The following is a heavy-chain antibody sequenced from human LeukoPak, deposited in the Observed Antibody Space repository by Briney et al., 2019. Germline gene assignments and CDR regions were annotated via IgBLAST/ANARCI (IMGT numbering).Heavy chain of an antibody. D-gene: IGHD3-16*01. CDR3: ATASSGLFY. J-gene: IGHJ4*02. Sequence: GPSLRLSCAASGLTFSNAWMSWARQAPGEGWEWVGRIKRKTDCEATEYVGPMKGRFAISSDDSKHTLYLQMDSLKAEDSGVYYCATASSGLFYWGQGTLVTVSS. CDR2: IKRKTDCEAT. CDR1: GLTFSNAW. V-gene: IGHV3-15*01.